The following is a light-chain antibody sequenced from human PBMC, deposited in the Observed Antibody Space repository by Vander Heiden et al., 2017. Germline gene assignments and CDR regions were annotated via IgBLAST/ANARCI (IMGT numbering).Light chain of an antibody. CDR1: QSVSSN. J-gene: IGKJ4*01. Sequence: IVMTQSPATLSVSPGERPTLSCRASQSVSSNLAWYQQKPGQAPRLLIYGASTRATGIPARFSGSGSGTEFTLTISSLQSEDFAVYYCQQDNNWPNTFGGGTKVEIK. CDR2: GAS. CDR3: QQDNNWPNT. V-gene: IGKV3-15*01.